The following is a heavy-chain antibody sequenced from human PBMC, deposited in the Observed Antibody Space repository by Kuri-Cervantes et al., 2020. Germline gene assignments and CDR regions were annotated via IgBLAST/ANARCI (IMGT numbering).Heavy chain of an antibody. CDR2: TYYRSKWYN. J-gene: IGHJ3*02. CDR3: ARGLRYAFDI. D-gene: IGHD3-3*01. CDR1: GDSVSSNSAA. V-gene: IGHV6-1*01. Sequence: SETLSLTCAISGDSVSSNSAAWNWIRRSPSRGLEWLGRTYYRSKWYNDYAVSVKSRITINPDTSKNQFSLQLNSVTPEDTAVYYCARGLRYAFDIWGQGTMVTVSS.